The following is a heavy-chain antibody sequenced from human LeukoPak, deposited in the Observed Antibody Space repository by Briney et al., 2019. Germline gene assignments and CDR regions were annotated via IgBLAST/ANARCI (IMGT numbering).Heavy chain of an antibody. CDR2: IIPIFGTA. J-gene: IGHJ6*03. V-gene: IGHV1-69*05. CDR3: ARGPITIFEVHCYMDV. CDR1: GGTFSSYA. D-gene: IGHD3-3*01. Sequence: ASVKVSCKASGGTFSSYAISWVRQAPGQGLEWMGGIIPIFGTANYAQKFQGRVTITTDESTSTAYMELSSLRSEDTAVYYCARGPITIFEVHCYMDVWGKGTTVTVSS.